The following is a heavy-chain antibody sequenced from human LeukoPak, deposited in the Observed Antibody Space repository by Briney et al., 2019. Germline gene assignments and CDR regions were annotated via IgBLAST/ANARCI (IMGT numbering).Heavy chain of an antibody. Sequence: PGGSLRLSCAASGFTFSSYAMSWVRQAPGKGLEWVSAISGSGGSTYYADSVKGRFTISRDNSKNTLYLQMNSLRAEDTAVYYRARHGGGIMAPYYFDYWGQGTLVTVSS. J-gene: IGHJ4*02. CDR3: ARHGGGIMAPYYFDY. CDR1: GFTFSSYA. CDR2: ISGSGGST. D-gene: IGHD3-16*01. V-gene: IGHV3-23*01.